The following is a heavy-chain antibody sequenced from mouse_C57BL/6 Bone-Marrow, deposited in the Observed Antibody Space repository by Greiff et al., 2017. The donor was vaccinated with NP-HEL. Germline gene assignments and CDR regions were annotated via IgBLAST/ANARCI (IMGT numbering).Heavy chain of an antibody. V-gene: IGHV1-69*01. Sequence: QVQLKQPGAELVMPGASVKLSCKASGYTFTSYWMHWVKQRPEQGLEWIGEIDPSDSYTNYNQKFKGKSTLTVDKSSSTAYMQLSSLTSEDSAVYYCARRARYWYFDVWGTGTTVTVSS. CDR3: ARRARYWYFDV. CDR1: GYTFTSYW. CDR2: IDPSDSYT. D-gene: IGHD3-1*01. J-gene: IGHJ1*03.